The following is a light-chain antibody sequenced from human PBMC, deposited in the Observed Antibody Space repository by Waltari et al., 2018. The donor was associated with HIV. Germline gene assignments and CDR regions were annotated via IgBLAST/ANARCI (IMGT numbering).Light chain of an antibody. V-gene: IGKV3-15*01. J-gene: IGKJ1*01. CDR2: GAS. CDR1: HSVSSN. Sequence: EIVLTQSPGNMSVSPGERATLSCRTSHSVSSNLAWYHQKSGQAPRLLIHGASTGAPGIAARFTGSGSGKEFTLTITTLQSTDSGIYYCQQYYNWPRTFGQGTKVEAK. CDR3: QQYYNWPRT.